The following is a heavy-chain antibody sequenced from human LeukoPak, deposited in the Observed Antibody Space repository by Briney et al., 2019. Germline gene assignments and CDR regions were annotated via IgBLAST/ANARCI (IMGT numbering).Heavy chain of an antibody. V-gene: IGHV3-23*01. Sequence: GGSLRLSCAASGFTFSNYAISWVRQAPGKGLEWVSAISGSGGSTYYVDSVKGRFTISRDSSKNTLYLQMNSLRAEDTAVYYCAKDRSSSGSYFDYWGQGTLVTVSS. J-gene: IGHJ4*02. D-gene: IGHD3-10*01. CDR1: GFTFSNYA. CDR3: AKDRSSSGSYFDY. CDR2: ISGSGGST.